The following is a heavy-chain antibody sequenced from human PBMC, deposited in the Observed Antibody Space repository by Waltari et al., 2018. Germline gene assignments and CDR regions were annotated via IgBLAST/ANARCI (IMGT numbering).Heavy chain of an antibody. CDR2: IKSDGGST. CDR3: ALPVEHTSPPLDY. V-gene: IGHV3-74*01. Sequence: DVQLVESGGGLVQPGGSLRLSCAATGFTLSSHWMQWVRQAPGKGRVWVRRAAGKGLVWVSRIKSDGGSTSYADFVKGRFTISRDSAKNTMYLEMNSLRVDDTAVYYCALPVEHTSPPLDYWGQGTLVTVSS. D-gene: IGHD2-2*01. CDR1: GFTLSSHW. J-gene: IGHJ4*02.